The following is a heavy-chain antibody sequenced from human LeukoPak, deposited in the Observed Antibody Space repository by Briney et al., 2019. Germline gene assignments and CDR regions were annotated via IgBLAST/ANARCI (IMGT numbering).Heavy chain of an antibody. CDR2: IKQDGSEK. J-gene: IGHJ4*02. CDR1: GFTFSSYA. Sequence: GGSLRLSCAASGFTFSSYAMSWVRQAPGKGLEWVANIKQDGSEKDYVDSMKGRFTISGDNAKNSVYLQVNSLRAEDTAVYYCARIGYSSSSFDYWGQGTLVTVSS. V-gene: IGHV3-7*01. D-gene: IGHD6-13*01. CDR3: ARIGYSSSSFDY.